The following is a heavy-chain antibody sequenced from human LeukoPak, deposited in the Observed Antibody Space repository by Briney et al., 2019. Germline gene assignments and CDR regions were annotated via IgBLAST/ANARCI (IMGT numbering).Heavy chain of an antibody. J-gene: IGHJ3*02. CDR1: GFTFSSYG. CDR3: AREGSYLDAFDI. V-gene: IGHV3-30*03. D-gene: IGHD1-26*01. CDR2: ISYDGSNK. Sequence: PGGSLRLSCAASGFTFSSYGMHWVRQAPGKGLEWVAVISYDGSNKYYADSVKGRFTISRDNSKNSLYLQMNSLRAEDTALYYCAREGSYLDAFDIWGQGTMVTVSS.